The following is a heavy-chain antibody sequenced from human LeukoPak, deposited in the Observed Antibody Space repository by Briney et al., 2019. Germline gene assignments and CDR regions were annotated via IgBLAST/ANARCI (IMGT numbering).Heavy chain of an antibody. CDR3: ASGYCSSTSCYYFDY. V-gene: IGHV4-34*01. D-gene: IGHD2-2*01. Sequence: SETLSLTCAVYGGSFSGYYWSWIRQPPGKGLEWIGEINHSGSTNYNPSLKGRVTISVDTSKNQFSLKLSSVTAADTAVYYCASGYCSSTSCYYFDYWGQGTLVTVSS. CDR1: GGSFSGYY. CDR2: INHSGST. J-gene: IGHJ4*02.